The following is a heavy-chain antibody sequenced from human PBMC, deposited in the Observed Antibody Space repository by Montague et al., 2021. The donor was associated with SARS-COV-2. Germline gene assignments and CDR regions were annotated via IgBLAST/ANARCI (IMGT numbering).Heavy chain of an antibody. CDR3: AHRLARHCDITAHLWCPFDY. D-gene: IGHD4/OR15-4a*01. Sequence: VKPTQTLTLTCTFSGFSLSTSGVGVAWIRQPPGKALEWLALIYWDDDKRYSPSLKTRLTITKDTSKNQVVLTMTNMDPVDTGTYYCAHRLARHCDITAHLWCPFDYWGQGTLVTVSS. V-gene: IGHV2-5*02. CDR1: GFSLSTSGVG. CDR2: IYWDDDK. J-gene: IGHJ4*02.